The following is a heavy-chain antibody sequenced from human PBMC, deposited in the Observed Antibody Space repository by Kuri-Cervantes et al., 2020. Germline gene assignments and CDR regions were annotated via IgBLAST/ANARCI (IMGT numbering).Heavy chain of an antibody. Sequence: SQTLSLTCAVSGYSISSGYYWSWIRQPPGKGLEWIGYIYYSGSTNYNPPLKSRVTISVDTSKNQFSLKLSSVTAADTAVYYCAGAPWVAATRYYYMDVWGKGTTVTVSS. J-gene: IGHJ6*03. CDR3: AGAPWVAATRYYYMDV. CDR2: IYYSGST. D-gene: IGHD2-15*01. CDR1: GYSISSGYY. V-gene: IGHV4-61*01.